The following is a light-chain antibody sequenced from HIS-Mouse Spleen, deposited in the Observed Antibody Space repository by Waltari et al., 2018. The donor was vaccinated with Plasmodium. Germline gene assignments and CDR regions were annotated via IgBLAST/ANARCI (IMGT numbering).Light chain of an antibody. CDR3: CSYAGSYTYV. CDR1: SRDVGGYNS. Sequence: QSALTQPRSVSGSPGQSVTISCTGTSRDVGGYNSFSWYQQHPAKAPKLMIYDVRKRPSGVPDRFSGSKSGNTASLTISGLQAEDEADYYCCSYAGSYTYVFGTGTKVTVL. J-gene: IGLJ1*01. V-gene: IGLV2-11*01. CDR2: DVR.